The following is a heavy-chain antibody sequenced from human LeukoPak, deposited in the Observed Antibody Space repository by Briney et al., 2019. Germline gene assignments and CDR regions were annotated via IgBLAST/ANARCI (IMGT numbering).Heavy chain of an antibody. V-gene: IGHV3-33*01. CDR2: IWYDGSNK. CDR1: GFTFSSYG. D-gene: IGHD3-3*01. Sequence: GGSLRLSCAASGFTFSSYGMHWVRQAPGKGLEWVAVIWYDGSNKYYADCVKGRFTIPRDNSQTTLYLQMNSLRADDTAVYYCARDYDFWSGYEPDAFDIWGQGTMVTVSS. CDR3: ARDYDFWSGYEPDAFDI. J-gene: IGHJ3*02.